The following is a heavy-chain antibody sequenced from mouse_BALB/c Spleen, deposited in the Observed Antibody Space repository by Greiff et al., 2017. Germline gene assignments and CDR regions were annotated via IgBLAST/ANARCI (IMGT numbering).Heavy chain of an antibody. D-gene: IGHD1-1*01. CDR2: ISSGGSYT. CDR3: AREDYGWFAY. J-gene: IGHJ3*01. Sequence: DVMLVESGGDLVKPGGSLKLSCAASGFTFSSYGMSWVRQTPDKRLEWVANISSGGSYTYYHDKVKGRVTISRDNAKNTLYLQMSSLKSEDTAMYYGAREDYGWFAYWGQGTLVTVSA. V-gene: IGHV5-6*02. CDR1: GFTFSSYG.